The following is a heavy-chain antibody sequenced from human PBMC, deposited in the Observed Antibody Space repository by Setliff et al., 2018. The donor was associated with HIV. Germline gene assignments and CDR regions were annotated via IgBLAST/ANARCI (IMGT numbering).Heavy chain of an antibody. J-gene: IGHJ6*04. Sequence: ASVKVSCKASGYTFTSYVMHWVRQAPGQRLEWMGWINAGNGNTKYSQKFQGRVTFTRDTSASTAYMELSSLRAEDTAVYYCAKDPAVNAYGDYPLGGMDVLGKGTTVTVSS. D-gene: IGHD4-17*01. CDR1: GYTFTSYV. V-gene: IGHV1-3*01. CDR2: INAGNGNT. CDR3: AKDPAVNAYGDYPLGGMDV.